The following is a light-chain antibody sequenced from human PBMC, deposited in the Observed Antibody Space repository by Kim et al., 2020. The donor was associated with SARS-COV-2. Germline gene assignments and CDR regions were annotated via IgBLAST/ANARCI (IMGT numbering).Light chain of an antibody. CDR2: KDS. Sequence: PGQTARITCSGDALPKQYAYWYQQKPGQAPVLVIYKDSERPSGIPERFSGSSSGTTVTLTISGVQAEDEADYYCQSADSSGTHYVFGTGTKVTVL. CDR3: QSADSSGTHYV. CDR1: ALPKQY. J-gene: IGLJ1*01. V-gene: IGLV3-25*03.